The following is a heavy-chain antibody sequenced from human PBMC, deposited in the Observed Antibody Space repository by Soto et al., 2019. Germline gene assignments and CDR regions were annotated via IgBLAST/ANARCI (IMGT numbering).Heavy chain of an antibody. V-gene: IGHV3-66*02. D-gene: IGHD6-6*01. J-gene: IGHJ6*03. CDR3: GDSSSYYYYFYMDV. Sequence: GGSLRLSCAASGFTVSSNYMSWVRQAPGKGLEWVSVIYSGGSTYYADSVKGRFTISRDNSKNTLYLQMNSLRAEDTAVYYCGDSSSYYYYFYMDVWGKGTTVTVSS. CDR2: IYSGGST. CDR1: GFTVSSNY.